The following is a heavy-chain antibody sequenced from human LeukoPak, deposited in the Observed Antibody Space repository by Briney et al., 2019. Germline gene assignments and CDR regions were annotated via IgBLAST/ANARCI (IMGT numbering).Heavy chain of an antibody. CDR2: ISGSGGST. CDR1: GFTFSSYA. Sequence: GGSLRLSCAASGFTFSSYAMSWVRQAPGKGLEWVSAISGSGGSTYYADSVKGRFTISRDNSKNTLYLQMNSLRAEDTAVYYCARGEGYYGSGSFSYWGQGTLVTVSS. CDR3: ARGEGYYGSGSFSY. V-gene: IGHV3-23*01. D-gene: IGHD3-10*01. J-gene: IGHJ4*02.